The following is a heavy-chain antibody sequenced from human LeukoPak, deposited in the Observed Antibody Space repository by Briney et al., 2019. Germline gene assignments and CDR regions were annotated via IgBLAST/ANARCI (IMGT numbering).Heavy chain of an antibody. Sequence: GGSLRLSCAASGFTFRKAWMSWVRQAPGKGLEWVSTISSSGGITYYADSVKGRFTISRDNSKNTLYLQMNSLRAEDTAGYYCAKGDSTYYYDRSGYSPPFPFDYWGQGTLVTVSS. V-gene: IGHV3-23*01. J-gene: IGHJ4*02. CDR3: AKGDSTYYYDRSGYSPPFPFDY. D-gene: IGHD3-22*01. CDR2: ISSSGGIT. CDR1: GFTFRKAW.